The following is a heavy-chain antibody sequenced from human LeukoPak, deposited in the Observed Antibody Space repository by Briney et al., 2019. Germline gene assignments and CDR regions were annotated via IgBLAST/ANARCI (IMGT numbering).Heavy chain of an antibody. J-gene: IGHJ3*02. V-gene: IGHV4-59*01. CDR1: GGSISSYY. CDR3: ARRWELDAFDI. Sequence: SETLSLTCTVSGGSISSYYWSWIRQPPGKGLEWIGYIYYSGSTNYNPSLKSRVTISVDTSKNQFSLKLSSVTAADTAVYYCARRWELDAFDIWGQGTMITVSS. D-gene: IGHD1-26*01. CDR2: IYYSGST.